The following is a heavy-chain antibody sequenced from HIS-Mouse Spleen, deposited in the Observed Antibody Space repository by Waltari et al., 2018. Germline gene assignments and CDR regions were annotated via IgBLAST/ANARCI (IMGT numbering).Heavy chain of an antibody. CDR3: ARGGYSYGKRAFDI. V-gene: IGHV4-34*01. CDR2: INHSERT. Sequence: QVQLQQWGAGLLKPSETLSLTCAVYGGSFSGYYWSRIRQPPGKGLEWIGEINHSERTNYTPNLKSRVTISVDTSKNQFSLKLGSVTAADTAVYYCARGGYSYGKRAFDIWGQGTMVTVSS. CDR1: GGSFSGYY. D-gene: IGHD5-18*01. J-gene: IGHJ3*02.